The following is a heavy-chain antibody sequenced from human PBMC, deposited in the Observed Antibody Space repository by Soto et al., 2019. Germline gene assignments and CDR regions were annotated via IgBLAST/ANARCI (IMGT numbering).Heavy chain of an antibody. D-gene: IGHD3-9*01. CDR2: IYYSGST. CDR1: GFSISSSSYY. V-gene: IGHV4-39*01. J-gene: IGHJ6*02. CDR3: ARQSYDILTGYRGYDYGMDV. Sequence: SETLSLTCTVTGFSISSSSYYWGWIRQPPGKGLEWIGSIYYSGSTYYNPSLKSRVAISVDTSKNQFSLKLSSVTAADTAVYYCARQSYDILTGYRGYDYGMDVWGQGTTVT.